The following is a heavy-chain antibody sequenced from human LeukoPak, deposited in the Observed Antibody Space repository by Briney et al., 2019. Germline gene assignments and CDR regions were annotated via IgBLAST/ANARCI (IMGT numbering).Heavy chain of an antibody. CDR3: AKISKHWVLRVYFDY. V-gene: IGHV4-34*01. CDR1: GGSFSGYY. Sequence: SETLSLTCAVYGGSFSGYYWSWIRQPPGKGLEWIGEINHSGSTNYNPSLKSRVTISVDTSKNQFSLKLSSVTAADTAVYYCAKISKHWVLRVYFDYWGQGTLVTVSS. D-gene: IGHD1-26*01. J-gene: IGHJ4*02. CDR2: INHSGST.